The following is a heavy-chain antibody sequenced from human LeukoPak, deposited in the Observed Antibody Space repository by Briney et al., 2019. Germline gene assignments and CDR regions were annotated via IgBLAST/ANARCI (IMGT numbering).Heavy chain of an antibody. V-gene: IGHV3-49*03. CDR3: ARERGHRLDY. Sequence: GGSLRLSCTTSGFTFDDYPVSWFRQAPGKGLEWVGFIRSKPNGGTTEYAASVKGRFTISRDDSKSIAYLQMNSLKTEDTAVYYCARERGHRLDYWGQGTLVTVSS. CDR1: GFTFDDYP. CDR2: IRSKPNGGTT. J-gene: IGHJ4*02. D-gene: IGHD3-10*01.